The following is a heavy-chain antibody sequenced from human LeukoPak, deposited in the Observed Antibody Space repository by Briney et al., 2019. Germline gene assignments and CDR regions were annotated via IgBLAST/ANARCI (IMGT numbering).Heavy chain of an antibody. CDR2: IYSGGST. V-gene: IGHV3-53*01. Sequence: GGSLRLSCAASGFTVSSHYMTWVRQDPGKGLEWVSVIYSGGSTYYAASVKGRFTISRDNSKNTLYLQMNSLRAEDTAVYYCAREGRSQDPAPLYYIDSWGQGTLVTVSS. CDR3: AREGRSQDPAPLYYIDS. D-gene: IGHD1-26*01. J-gene: IGHJ4*02. CDR1: GFTVSSHY.